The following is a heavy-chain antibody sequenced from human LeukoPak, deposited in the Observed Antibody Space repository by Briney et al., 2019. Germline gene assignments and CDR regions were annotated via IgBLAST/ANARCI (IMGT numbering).Heavy chain of an antibody. D-gene: IGHD6-13*01. J-gene: IGHJ3*02. V-gene: IGHV3-30*04. Sequence: GRSLRLSCAASGFTFSSYAMHWVRQAPGKGLEWVAVISYDGSNKYYADSVKGRFTISRDNSKNTLYLQMNSLRAEDTAVYYCAKDRAAYHGSRTDAFDIWGQGTMVTVSS. CDR3: AKDRAAYHGSRTDAFDI. CDR2: ISYDGSNK. CDR1: GFTFSSYA.